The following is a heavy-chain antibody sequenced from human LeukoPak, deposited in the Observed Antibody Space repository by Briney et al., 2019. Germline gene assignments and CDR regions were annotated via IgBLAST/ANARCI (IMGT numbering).Heavy chain of an antibody. CDR2: ISSSSSYI. V-gene: IGHV3-21*04. CDR3: AKDRRTTVVTFYDY. D-gene: IGHD4-23*01. CDR1: GFTFSSYS. Sequence: PGGSLRLSCAASGFTFSSYSMNWVRQAPGKGLEWVSSISSSSSYIYYADSVKGRFTISRDNAKNSLYLQMNSLRAEDTAVYYCAKDRRTTVVTFYDYWGQGTLVTVSS. J-gene: IGHJ4*02.